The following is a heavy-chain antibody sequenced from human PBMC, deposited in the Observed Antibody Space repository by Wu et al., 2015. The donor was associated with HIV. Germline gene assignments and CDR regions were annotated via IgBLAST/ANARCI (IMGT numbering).Heavy chain of an antibody. CDR2: IIPVFGTT. V-gene: IGHV1-69*13. CDR3: ATTYMTSSGTILFDD. CDR1: GGTFSSYA. J-gene: IGHJ4*02. Sequence: QVQLVQSGAEVKKPGSSVKVSCKVSGGTFSSYAINWVRQAPGQGLEWMGRIIPVFGTTNYAQKFQGRVTITADQSTSTAYMELASLTSEDTAMYYCATTYMTSSGTILFDDWGQGTLVTVSS. D-gene: IGHD2-21*01.